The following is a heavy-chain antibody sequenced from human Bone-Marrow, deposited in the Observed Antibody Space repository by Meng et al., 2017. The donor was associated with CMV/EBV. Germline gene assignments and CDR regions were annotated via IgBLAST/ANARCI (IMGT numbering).Heavy chain of an antibody. J-gene: IGHJ6*02. V-gene: IGHV3-74*01. Sequence: GGSLRLSCVASGFSFSRFWMHWVRQAPGKGLVWVSRVNSDGNDTHYADSVKGRFTISRDNAKNTLYLEMNSLRGEDTAVYYCARGLETNMGPKYHYYYGLDVWGPGTTVTFSS. CDR1: GFSFSRFW. CDR3: ARGLETNMGPKYHYYYGLDV. D-gene: IGHD5-18*01. CDR2: VNSDGNDT.